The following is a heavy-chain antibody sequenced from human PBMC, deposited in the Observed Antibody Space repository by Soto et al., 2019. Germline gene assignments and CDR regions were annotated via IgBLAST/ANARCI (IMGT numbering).Heavy chain of an antibody. Sequence: EVQLVESGGGVVKPGGSLRLSCAASGFTFSSYSMNWVRQAPGRGVEWVSSISRSSSYIHYADSVKGRFTSSRDNAKNSLFLQMIRLSAEDTSVYFCSRLPSSDSSGYYCYWGQGTLVTVSS. V-gene: IGHV3-21*01. CDR3: SRLPSSDSSGYYCY. CDR1: GFTFSSYS. D-gene: IGHD3-22*01. CDR2: ISRSSSYI. J-gene: IGHJ4*02.